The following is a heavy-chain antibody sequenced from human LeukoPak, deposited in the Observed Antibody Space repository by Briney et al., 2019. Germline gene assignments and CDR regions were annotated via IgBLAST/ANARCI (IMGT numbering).Heavy chain of an antibody. V-gene: IGHV1-18*04. CDR3: ARDGSGHWFDP. Sequence: GSVTVSCKASGYTYNKYGISWVRQAPGQGVEGMGWINAYNGETNHAQKFQGRVTMPTDTSTTTAYMELGSLRSDDTAVYYCARDGSGHWFDPWGQGTLVTVSS. CDR1: GYTYNKYG. D-gene: IGHD6-25*01. J-gene: IGHJ5*02. CDR2: INAYNGET.